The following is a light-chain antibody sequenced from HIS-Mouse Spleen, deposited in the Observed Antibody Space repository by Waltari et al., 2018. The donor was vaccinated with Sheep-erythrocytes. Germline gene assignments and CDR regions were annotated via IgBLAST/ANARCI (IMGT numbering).Light chain of an antibody. Sequence: QSALTQPASVSGSPGQSITISCTGTSSDVGCYHYVSWYQQHPGKAPKLMIYDVSNRPSGVSNRFSGSKSGNTASLTISGLQAEDEADYYCSSYTSSSTWVFGGGTKLTVL. CDR3: SSYTSSSTWV. J-gene: IGLJ3*02. V-gene: IGLV2-14*03. CDR1: SSDVGCYHY. CDR2: DVS.